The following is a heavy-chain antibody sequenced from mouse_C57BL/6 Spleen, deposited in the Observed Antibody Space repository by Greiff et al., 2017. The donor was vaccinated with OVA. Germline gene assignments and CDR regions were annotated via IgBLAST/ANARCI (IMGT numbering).Heavy chain of an antibody. CDR1: GYTFTDYE. V-gene: IGHV1-15*01. Sequence: VQLQESGAELVRPGASVTLSCKASGYTFTDYEMHWVKQTPVHGLEWIGAIDPETGGTAYNQKFKGKAILTADKSSSTAYMELRSLTSEDSAVYYCTRGISSAGDYWGQGTTLTVSS. CDR2: IDPETGGT. CDR3: TRGISSAGDY. J-gene: IGHJ2*01. D-gene: IGHD6-1*01.